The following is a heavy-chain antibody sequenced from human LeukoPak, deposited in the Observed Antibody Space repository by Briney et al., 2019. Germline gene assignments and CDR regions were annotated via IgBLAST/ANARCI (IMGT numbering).Heavy chain of an antibody. Sequence: GASVKVSCKASGYTFTSYDINWVRQATGQGLEWMGWISAYNGNTNYAQKLQGRVTMTTDTSTSTAYMELRSLRSDDTAVYYCARDGPPGSDIVVVVAATPAYYGMDVWGQGTTVTVSS. CDR1: GYTFTSYD. V-gene: IGHV1-18*01. CDR3: ARDGPPGSDIVVVVAATPAYYGMDV. D-gene: IGHD2-15*01. CDR2: ISAYNGNT. J-gene: IGHJ6*02.